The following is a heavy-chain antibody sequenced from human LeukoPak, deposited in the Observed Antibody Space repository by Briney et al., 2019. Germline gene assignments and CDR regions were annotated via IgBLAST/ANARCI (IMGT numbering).Heavy chain of an antibody. CDR1: GYTFTSYD. J-gene: IGHJ6*03. CDR2: MNPNSGNT. V-gene: IGHV1-8*01. Sequence: ASVKVSCKASGYTFTSYDINWVRQATGQGLEWMGWMNPNSGNTGYAQKFQGRVTMTRNISISTAYMELSSLRSEDTAVYYCARGSGSGYYRLYYYYYMDVWGKGTTVRVSS. CDR3: ARGSGSGYYRLYYYYYMDV. D-gene: IGHD3-3*01.